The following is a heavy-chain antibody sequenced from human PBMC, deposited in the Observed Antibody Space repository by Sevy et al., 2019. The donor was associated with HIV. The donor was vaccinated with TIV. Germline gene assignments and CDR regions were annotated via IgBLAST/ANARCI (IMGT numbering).Heavy chain of an antibody. CDR3: ARDLDIVVVVAAPTVSMDV. D-gene: IGHD2-15*01. CDR1: GYTFTGYY. CDR2: INPNSGGT. J-gene: IGHJ6*02. Sequence: ASVKVSCKASGYTFTGYYMHWVRQAPGQGLEWMGWINPNSGGTNYAQKFQGRVTMTRDTSISTAYMELSRLRSDDTAVYYCARDLDIVVVVAAPTVSMDVWGQGTTVTVSS. V-gene: IGHV1-2*02.